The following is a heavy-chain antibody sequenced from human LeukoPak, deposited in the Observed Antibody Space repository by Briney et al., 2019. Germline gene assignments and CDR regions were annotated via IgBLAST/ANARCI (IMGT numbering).Heavy chain of an antibody. CDR2: ISSSSSTI. D-gene: IGHD6-19*01. CDR1: GFTFSSYS. J-gene: IGHJ5*02. V-gene: IGHV3-48*04. CDR3: ARDRGGSSGWYEGWFDP. Sequence: GGSLRLSCAASGFTFSSYSMNWVRQAPGKGLEWVSYISSSSSTIYYADSVKGRFTISRDNAKNSLYLQMNSLRAEDTAVYYCARDRGGSSGWYEGWFDPWGQGTLVTVSS.